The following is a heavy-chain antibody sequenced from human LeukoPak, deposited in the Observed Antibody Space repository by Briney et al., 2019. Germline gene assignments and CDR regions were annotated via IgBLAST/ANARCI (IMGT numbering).Heavy chain of an antibody. Sequence: SETLSLTCTVSGGSISSYYRSWVRQPPGKGLEWIGYVSYSGSTDYNPSLKSRVIISIDTSKNQFSLRLSSVTAADTAVYYCAREEQLYMANWFDPWGQGTLVTVSS. CDR2: VSYSGST. V-gene: IGHV4-59*01. CDR1: GGSISSYY. J-gene: IGHJ5*02. D-gene: IGHD2-2*02. CDR3: AREEQLYMANWFDP.